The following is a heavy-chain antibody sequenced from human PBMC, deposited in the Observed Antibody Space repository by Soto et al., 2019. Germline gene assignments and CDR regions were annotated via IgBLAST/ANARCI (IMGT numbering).Heavy chain of an antibody. CDR2: ISSSSSTK. CDR1: GFTFSSYS. J-gene: IGHJ4*02. CDR3: ARDIDG. D-gene: IGHD2-15*01. V-gene: IGHV3-48*01. Sequence: GAYRRHSCAAPGFTFSSYSMNWVRQAPGKGLEWVSYISSSSSTKFYADSVKGRFTISRGNARNSLYLQMNSLRAEDTAVYYCARDIDGGGQGT.